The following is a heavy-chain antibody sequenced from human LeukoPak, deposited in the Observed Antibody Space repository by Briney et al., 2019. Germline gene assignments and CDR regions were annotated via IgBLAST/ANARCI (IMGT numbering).Heavy chain of an antibody. J-gene: IGHJ4*02. V-gene: IGHV3-30-3*01. CDR3: ARDRAQVYYFDY. CDR2: ISYDGSNK. CDR1: GFTFSSYA. Sequence: GGSLRLSCAASGFTFSSYAMHSVRQAPGKGLEWVAVISYDGSNKYYADSVKGRFTISRDNSKNTLYLQMNSLRAEDTAVYYCARDRAQVYYFDYWGQGTLVTVSS.